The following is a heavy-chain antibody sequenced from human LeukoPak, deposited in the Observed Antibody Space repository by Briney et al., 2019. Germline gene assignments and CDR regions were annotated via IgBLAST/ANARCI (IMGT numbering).Heavy chain of an antibody. CDR2: IKQDGSEK. V-gene: IGHV3-7*01. Sequence: GGSLRLSCAASGFTFSSYAMSWVRQAPGKGLEWVANIKQDGSEKYYVDSVKGRFTISRDNAKNSLYLQINSLRAEDTAVYYCARLDSASSRGDAFHIWGQGTMVTVSS. CDR3: ARLDSASSRGDAFHI. J-gene: IGHJ3*02. D-gene: IGHD1-26*01. CDR1: GFTFSSYA.